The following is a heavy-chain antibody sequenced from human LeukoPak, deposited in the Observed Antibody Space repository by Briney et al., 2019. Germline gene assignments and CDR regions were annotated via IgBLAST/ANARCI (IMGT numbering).Heavy chain of an antibody. CDR1: GFTFSNYA. Sequence: GRSLRLSCAASGFTFSNYAMHWVRQAPGKGLEWVAVISYDGSIEHYADSVKGRFTIVRDNSKSTMYVQMNSLRGDDTAVYFCARTDSTGWRQISDHWGQGTLVTVSS. V-gene: IGHV3-30*04. D-gene: IGHD6-19*01. CDR2: ISYDGSIE. J-gene: IGHJ4*02. CDR3: ARTDSTGWRQISDH.